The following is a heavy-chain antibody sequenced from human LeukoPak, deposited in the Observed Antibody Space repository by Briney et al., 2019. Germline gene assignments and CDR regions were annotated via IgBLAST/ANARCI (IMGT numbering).Heavy chain of an antibody. D-gene: IGHD1-26*01. Sequence: RGSLRLSCAASGFTFSSYAMHGVRQAPGKGLDWVAVISYDGSNTYYADSVKGRFTISRDNSKNTLYLQMNSLRAEDTAVYYCARGSLGTTTVDYWGQGTLVTVSS. J-gene: IGHJ4*02. CDR2: ISYDGSNT. V-gene: IGHV3-30*04. CDR1: GFTFSSYA. CDR3: ARGSLGTTTVDY.